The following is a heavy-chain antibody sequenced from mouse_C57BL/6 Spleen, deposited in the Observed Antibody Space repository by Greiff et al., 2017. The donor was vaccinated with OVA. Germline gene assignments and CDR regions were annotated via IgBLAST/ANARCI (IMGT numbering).Heavy chain of an antibody. CDR3: ARIHDGYYSAMDY. V-gene: IGHV2-2*01. J-gene: IGHJ4*01. CDR1: GFSLTSYG. D-gene: IGHD2-3*01. Sequence: VKLLESGPGLVQPSQSLSITCTVSGFSLTSYGVHWVRQSPGKGLAWLGVIWSGGSTDYNAAFISRLSISKDNSKSQVFFKMNSLQADDTAIYYCARIHDGYYSAMDYWGQGTSVTVSS. CDR2: IWSGGST.